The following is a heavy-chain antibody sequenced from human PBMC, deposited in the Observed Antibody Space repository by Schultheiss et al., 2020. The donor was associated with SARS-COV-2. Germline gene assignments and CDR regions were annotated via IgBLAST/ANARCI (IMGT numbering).Heavy chain of an antibody. CDR1: GFTFSDYY. D-gene: IGHD3-22*01. Sequence: GGSLRLSCAASGFTFSDYYMNWVRQAPGKGLEWVSSISSDSGTIYYADSVKGRFTISRDNAKNSLYLQMNSLRAEDTAVYYCARAGDYYDSRGAFDIWGQGTMVTVSS. CDR2: ISSDSGTI. J-gene: IGHJ3*02. CDR3: ARAGDYYDSRGAFDI. V-gene: IGHV3-69-1*01.